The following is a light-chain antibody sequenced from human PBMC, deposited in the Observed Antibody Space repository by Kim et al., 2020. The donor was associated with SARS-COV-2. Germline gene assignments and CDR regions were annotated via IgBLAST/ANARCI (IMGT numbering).Light chain of an antibody. CDR3: AAWDNSLSGYV. V-gene: IGLV1-47*01. Sequence: QSVLTQPPSASGTPGQRVSISCSGSSSSIGSNFVNWYLQLPGTAPKLLIYRDNQRPSGVPDRFSGSKSGTSASLAISGLRSEDEADYYCAAWDNSLSGYVFGTGTKVTVL. J-gene: IGLJ1*01. CDR2: RDN. CDR1: SSSIGSNF.